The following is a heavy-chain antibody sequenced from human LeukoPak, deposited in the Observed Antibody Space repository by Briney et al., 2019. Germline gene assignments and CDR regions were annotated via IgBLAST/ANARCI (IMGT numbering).Heavy chain of an antibody. J-gene: IGHJ3*02. Sequence: PGGSLRLSCAASGFTFSSYAMHWVRQAPGEGLEWVAVISYDGSNKYYADSVKGRFTISRDNSKNTLYLQMNSLRAEDTAVYYCARDQDPVNDYYDSSGYYFAAFDIWGQGTMVTVSS. V-gene: IGHV3-30-3*01. CDR2: ISYDGSNK. CDR3: ARDQDPVNDYYDSSGYYFAAFDI. D-gene: IGHD3-22*01. CDR1: GFTFSSYA.